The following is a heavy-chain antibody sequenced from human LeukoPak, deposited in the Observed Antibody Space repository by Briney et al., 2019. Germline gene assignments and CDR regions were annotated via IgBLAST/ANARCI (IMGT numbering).Heavy chain of an antibody. J-gene: IGHJ4*02. V-gene: IGHV3-23*01. Sequence: PGGSLRLSCAASGLTFSTYAMSWVRQAPGKGLEWVSTISGSGGSTYYADSVKGRFTISRDNSQNTLYVQMNSLRAEDTAVYYCAKDAPVGTTKGVDYWGQRTLVTVSS. D-gene: IGHD1-26*01. CDR2: ISGSGGST. CDR3: AKDAPVGTTKGVDY. CDR1: GLTFSTYA.